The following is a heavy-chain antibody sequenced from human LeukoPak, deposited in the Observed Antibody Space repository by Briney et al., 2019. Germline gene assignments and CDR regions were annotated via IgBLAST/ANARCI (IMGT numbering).Heavy chain of an antibody. D-gene: IGHD3-9*01. CDR3: ARGPYFDWLSGFDP. J-gene: IGHJ5*02. Sequence: SETLSLTCAVYGGSFSGYYWSWIGQPPGKGLEWIGEINHSGSTNYNPSLKSRVTISVDTSKNQFSLKLSSVTAADTAVYYCARGPYFDWLSGFDPWGQGTLVTVSS. CDR1: GGSFSGYY. CDR2: INHSGST. V-gene: IGHV4-34*01.